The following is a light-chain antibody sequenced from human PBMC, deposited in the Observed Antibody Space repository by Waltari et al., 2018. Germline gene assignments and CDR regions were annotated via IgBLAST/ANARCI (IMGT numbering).Light chain of an antibody. CDR1: SSDVGGYNY. J-gene: IGLJ2*01. CDR3: SSYTSSSTYVV. CDR2: DVS. V-gene: IGLV2-14*03. Sequence: QSALTQPASVSGSPGQSITISCTGTSSDVGGYNYVSWYQQHPSKAPKLMFYDVSNRPSGVAILSSGSKSGNTASLTISGLQAEDEADYYCSSYTSSSTYVVFGGGTKLTVL.